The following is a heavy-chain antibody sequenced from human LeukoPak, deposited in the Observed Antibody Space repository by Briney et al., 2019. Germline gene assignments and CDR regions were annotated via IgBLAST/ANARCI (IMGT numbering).Heavy chain of an antibody. J-gene: IGHJ5*02. D-gene: IGHD3-10*01. Sequence: SETLSLTYTVSGGSISSYYWSWIRQPPGKGLEWIGYIYYSGSTNYNPSLKSRVTISVDTSKNQFSLKLSSVTAADTAVYYCARSSGWFALNWFDPWGQGTLVTVSS. CDR3: ARSSGWFALNWFDP. CDR1: GGSISSYY. V-gene: IGHV4-59*01. CDR2: IYYSGST.